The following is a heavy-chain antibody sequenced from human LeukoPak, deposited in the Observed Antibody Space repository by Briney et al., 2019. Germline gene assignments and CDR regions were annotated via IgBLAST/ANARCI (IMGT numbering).Heavy chain of an antibody. J-gene: IGHJ4*02. Sequence: GGSLRLSCAASGFTFDRYTMIWVRQAPGKGLEWVSAISGSGGDTWYADSVKGRLAVSRDNSKSTVSLRMNSLRAEDTAVYFCVKAAVTSWPYYFDYWGQGALVSISS. D-gene: IGHD2-21*02. CDR3: VKAAVTSWPYYFDY. CDR2: ISGSGGDT. CDR1: GFTFDRYT. V-gene: IGHV3-23*01.